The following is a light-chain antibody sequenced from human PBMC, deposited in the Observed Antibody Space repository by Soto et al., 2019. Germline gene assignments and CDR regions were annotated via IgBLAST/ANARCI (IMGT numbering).Light chain of an antibody. CDR3: QVWDITTDHNV. V-gene: IGLV3-21*04. CDR2: YDS. Sequence: SYELTQPPSVSVAPEKTARLTCGGDNIGSKRVHGYRQKPGQAPVLVIYYDSDRPSGIPERFSGSNSGNTATLTINRVEAGDEADYYCQVWDITTDHNVFGTGTKVTVL. CDR1: NIGSKR. J-gene: IGLJ1*01.